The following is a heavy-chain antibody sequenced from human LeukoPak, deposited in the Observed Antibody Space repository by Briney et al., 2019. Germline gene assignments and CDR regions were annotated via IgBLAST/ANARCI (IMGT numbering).Heavy chain of an antibody. Sequence: GGSLRLSSVASGFSFSTYEMNWVRQAPGKGLEWVSNIGDRGGPIHYADSVKGRFTISRDNAKNSLYLQMSSLRAEDTAVYYCARRVPYYGMDVWGQGTTVTVSS. D-gene: IGHD2-21*01. CDR2: IGDRGGPI. J-gene: IGHJ6*02. V-gene: IGHV3-48*03. CDR1: GFSFSTYE. CDR3: ARRVPYYGMDV.